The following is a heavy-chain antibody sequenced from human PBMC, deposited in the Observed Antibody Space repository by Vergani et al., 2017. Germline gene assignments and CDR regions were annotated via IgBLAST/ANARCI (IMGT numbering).Heavy chain of an antibody. Sequence: QVQLQQWGAGLLKPSETLSLTCAVYGGSFSGYYWSWIRQPPGKGLEWIGYIYYSGSTNYNPSLKSRVTISVDTSKNQFSLKLSSVTAADTAVYYCARVRAAADYYYYYYYMDVWGKGTTVTVSS. J-gene: IGHJ6*03. CDR1: GGSFSGYY. D-gene: IGHD6-13*01. V-gene: IGHV4-34*11. CDR2: IYYSGST. CDR3: ARVRAAADYYYYYYYMDV.